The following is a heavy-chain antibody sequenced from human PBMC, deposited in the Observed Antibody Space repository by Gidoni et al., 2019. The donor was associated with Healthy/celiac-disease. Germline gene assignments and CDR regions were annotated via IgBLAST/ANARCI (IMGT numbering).Heavy chain of an antibody. J-gene: IGHJ4*02. CDR3: AKAVAAAVTYYFDY. V-gene: IGHV3-23*01. D-gene: IGHD6-13*01. CDR2: ISGSGGST. CDR1: GFPFSSYA. Sequence: EVQLLESGGGLVQPGGSLSLSCAASGFPFSSYAMSWVRQAPGKGLEWVSAISGSGGSTYYADSVKGRFTISRDNSKNTLYLQMNSLRAEDTAVYYCAKAVAAAVTYYFDYWGQGTLVTVSS.